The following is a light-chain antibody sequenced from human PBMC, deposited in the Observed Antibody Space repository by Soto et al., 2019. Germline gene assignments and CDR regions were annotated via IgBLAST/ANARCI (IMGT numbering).Light chain of an antibody. J-gene: IGLJ1*01. V-gene: IGLV1-51*01. CDR1: SSNIGGNS. CDR3: GSWDSSLSAYV. CDR2: DDN. Sequence: QSALTQPPSVSAAPGQKVTISCSGSSSNIGGNSVSWYQQLPGTAPKLLIYDDNKRTSGIPDRFSGSKSGTSATLGITGFQTGDEADYYCGSWDSSLSAYVFGTGTKGTVL.